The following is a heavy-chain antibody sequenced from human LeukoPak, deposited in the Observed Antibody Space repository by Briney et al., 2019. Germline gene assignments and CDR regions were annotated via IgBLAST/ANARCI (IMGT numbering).Heavy chain of an antibody. Sequence: GGSLRLSCAASGFTFGTYVMSWVRQAPGKILEWVSAITDTGGDTYSADSVKGRFIISRDNSKNTLYLQMNSLRAEDTAVYYCAKGPSGSRPYYFDYWGQGTLVTVSS. CDR2: ITDTGGDT. V-gene: IGHV3-23*01. CDR1: GFTFGTYV. D-gene: IGHD3-10*01. J-gene: IGHJ4*02. CDR3: AKGPSGSRPYYFDY.